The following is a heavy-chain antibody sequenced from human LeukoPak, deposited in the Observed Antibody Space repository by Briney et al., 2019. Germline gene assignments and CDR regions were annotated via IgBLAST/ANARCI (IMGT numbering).Heavy chain of an antibody. CDR3: AREGISGSYGWFDP. Sequence: GGSLRLSCAASGFTVSSNYMSWVRQAPGKGLEWVSVIYSGGSTYYADSVKGRFTISRDNAKNSLYLQMNSLRAEDTAVYYCAREGISGSYGWFDPWGQGTLVTVSS. V-gene: IGHV3-53*01. J-gene: IGHJ5*02. CDR2: IYSGGST. CDR1: GFTVSSNY. D-gene: IGHD1-26*01.